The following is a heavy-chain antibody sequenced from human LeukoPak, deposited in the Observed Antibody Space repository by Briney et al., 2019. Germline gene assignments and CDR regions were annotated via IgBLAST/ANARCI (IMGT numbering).Heavy chain of an antibody. CDR2: INHSGST. CDR3: ARGRGSAAAGPSYGY. V-gene: IGHV4-34*01. D-gene: IGHD6-13*01. Sequence: SETLSPTCAVYGGSFSGYYWSWIRQPPGKGLEWIGEINHSGSTNYNPSLKSRVTISVDTSKNQFSLKLSSVTAADTAVYYCARGRGSAAAGPSYGYWGQGTLVTVSS. CDR1: GGSFSGYY. J-gene: IGHJ4*02.